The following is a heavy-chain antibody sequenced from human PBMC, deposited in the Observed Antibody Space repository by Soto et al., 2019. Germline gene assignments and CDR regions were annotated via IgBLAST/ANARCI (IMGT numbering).Heavy chain of an antibody. CDR1: GFTFSNAW. CDR3: TTEFSEGEYYYDSSGLSGADY. Sequence: GGSLRLSCAASGFTFSNAWMNWVRQAPGKGLEWVGRIKSKTDGGTTDYAAPVKGRFTISRDDSKNTLYLQMNSLKTEDTAVYYCTTEFSEGEYYYDSSGLSGADYWGQGTLVTVSS. D-gene: IGHD3-22*01. V-gene: IGHV3-15*07. J-gene: IGHJ4*02. CDR2: IKSKTDGGTT.